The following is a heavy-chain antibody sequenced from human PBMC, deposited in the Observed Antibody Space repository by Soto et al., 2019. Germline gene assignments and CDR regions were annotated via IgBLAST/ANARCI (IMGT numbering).Heavy chain of an antibody. Sequence: ASVKVSCKASGYTFTSYYMHWVRQAPGQGLEWMGIINPSGGSTSYAQKFQGRVTMTRDTSTSTVYMELSSLRSEDTAVYYCARVLVTSPGVSHDAFDIWGQGTMVTVS. CDR2: INPSGGST. CDR3: ARVLVTSPGVSHDAFDI. V-gene: IGHV1-46*03. CDR1: GYTFTSYY. J-gene: IGHJ3*02. D-gene: IGHD2-21*02.